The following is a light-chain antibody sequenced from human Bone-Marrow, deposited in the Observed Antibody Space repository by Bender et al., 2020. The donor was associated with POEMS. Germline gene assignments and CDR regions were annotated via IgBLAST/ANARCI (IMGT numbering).Light chain of an antibody. CDR1: SSDFGTYNL. CDR3: CSYAGGPWM. V-gene: IGLV2-23*02. Sequence: QSALTQAASVSGSPGQSITISCTGASSDFGTYNLVSWYQHHPGKAPKLMIYEVFKRPSGVSNRFSGSKSGNTASLTISGLQAEDEADYYCCSYAGGPWMFGGGTKLTVL. CDR2: EVF. J-gene: IGLJ3*02.